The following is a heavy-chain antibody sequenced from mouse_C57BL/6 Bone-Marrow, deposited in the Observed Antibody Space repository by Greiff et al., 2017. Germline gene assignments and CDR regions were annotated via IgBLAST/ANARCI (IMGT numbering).Heavy chain of an antibody. Sequence: EVQVVESGGDLVKPGGSLKLSCAASGFTFSSYGMSWVRQTPDKRLEWVATISSGGCYPYYTDSVKGRFTISRDNAKKTLYLQMSSLKSEDTAMYYCARDYYGSSPCYWYFDVWGTVTTVTVSS. CDR3: ARDYYGSSPCYWYFDV. D-gene: IGHD1-1*01. V-gene: IGHV5-6*01. CDR1: GFTFSSYG. CDR2: ISSGGCYP. J-gene: IGHJ1*03.